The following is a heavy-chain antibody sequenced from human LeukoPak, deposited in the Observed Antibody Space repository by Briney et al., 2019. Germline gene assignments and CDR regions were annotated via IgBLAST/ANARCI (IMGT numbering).Heavy chain of an antibody. Sequence: GGSLRLSCAASGFTFSSYAMSWVRQAPGKGLEWVSAIRGSGGSTYYADSVKGRFTISRDNSKNTLYLQMNSLRAEDTAVYYCAKDRGWELLPHNYYMDVWGKGTTVTVSS. CDR2: IRGSGGST. CDR1: GFTFSSYA. D-gene: IGHD1-26*01. J-gene: IGHJ6*03. CDR3: AKDRGWELLPHNYYMDV. V-gene: IGHV3-23*01.